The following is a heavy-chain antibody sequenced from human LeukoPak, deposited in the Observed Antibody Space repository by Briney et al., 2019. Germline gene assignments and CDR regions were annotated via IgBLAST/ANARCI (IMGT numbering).Heavy chain of an antibody. Sequence: ASVSVSCTASGYTFTSYGISWVGQAPGQGGEWVGWISAYNVNTNYAQNLQGRVTMTTDTSTSTAYMELRSLRSDDTAVYYCARSYCSGGDCYDAFDIWGQGTMVTVSS. CDR3: ARSYCSGGDCYDAFDI. CDR2: ISAYNVNT. CDR1: GYTFTSYG. V-gene: IGHV1-18*01. J-gene: IGHJ3*02. D-gene: IGHD2-15*01.